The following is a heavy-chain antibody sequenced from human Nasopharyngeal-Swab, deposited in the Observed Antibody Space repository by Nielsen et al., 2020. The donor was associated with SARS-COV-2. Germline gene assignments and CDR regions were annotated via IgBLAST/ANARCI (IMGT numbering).Heavy chain of an antibody. CDR3: ATGINSGSYNLYYYGMDV. Sequence: ASVKVSCKVSGYTLTELSMHWVRQAPGKGLEWMGGFDPEDGETIYVQKFQGRVTMTEDTSTDTAYMELSSLRSEDTAVYYCATGINSGSYNLYYYGMDVWGQGTTVTVSS. J-gene: IGHJ6*02. CDR1: GYTLTELS. D-gene: IGHD1-26*01. CDR2: FDPEDGET. V-gene: IGHV1-24*01.